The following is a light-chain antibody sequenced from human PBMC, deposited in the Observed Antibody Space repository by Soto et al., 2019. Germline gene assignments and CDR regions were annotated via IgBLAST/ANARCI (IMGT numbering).Light chain of an antibody. J-gene: IGLJ3*02. Sequence: QSALTQPASVSGSPGQSITISCTGTSSDVGAYNYVSWYQQHQGKAPKLMIYDVSNRPSGVSNRFSGSKSGNAASLTISGLQAEDEADYYCTSYTSSSTLLFGGGTKLTVL. CDR2: DVS. CDR1: SSDVGAYNY. CDR3: TSYTSSSTLL. V-gene: IGLV2-14*01.